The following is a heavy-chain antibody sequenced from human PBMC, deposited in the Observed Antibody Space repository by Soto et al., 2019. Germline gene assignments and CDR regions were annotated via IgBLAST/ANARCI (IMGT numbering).Heavy chain of an antibody. Sequence: EVQVVESGGGLVQPGGSLRLSCSFTFSMYSMNWVRQAPGKGLEWVASISSGGSYIKYADSVKGRFTISRDNAKNSVSLQMNSLRVDDTAVYFCTRDQDESYDSWFDPWGQGTLVTVSS. CDR1: FTFSMYS. CDR3: TRDQDESYDSWFDP. J-gene: IGHJ5*02. V-gene: IGHV3-21*01. CDR2: ISSGGSYI. D-gene: IGHD1-26*01.